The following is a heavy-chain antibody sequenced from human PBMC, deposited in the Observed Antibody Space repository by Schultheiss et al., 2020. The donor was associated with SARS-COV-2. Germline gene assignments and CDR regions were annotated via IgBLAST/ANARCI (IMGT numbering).Heavy chain of an antibody. CDR2: INHSGST. J-gene: IGHJ4*02. CDR3: ARGFRGCSSTSCYPNFDY. CDR1: GGSFSGYY. D-gene: IGHD2-2*01. V-gene: IGHV4-34*01. Sequence: SETLSLTCAVYGGSFSGYYWSWIRQPPGKGLEWIGEINHSGSTNYNPSLKSRVIISVDTSKNQFSLKLRSVTAADTAVYFCARGFRGCSSTSCYPNFDYWGQGTLVTVSS.